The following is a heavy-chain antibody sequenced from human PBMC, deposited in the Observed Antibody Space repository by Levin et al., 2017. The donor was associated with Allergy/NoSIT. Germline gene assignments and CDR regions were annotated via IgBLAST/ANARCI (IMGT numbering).Heavy chain of an antibody. D-gene: IGHD6-13*01. CDR1: GFTFSSYG. Sequence: GGSLRLSCAASGFTFSSYGMHWVRQAPGKGLEWVAVISYDGSNKYYADSVKGRFTISRDNSKNTLYLQMNSLRAEDTAVYYCASTVYSSSWYYDYYGMDVWGQGTTVTVSS. CDR3: ASTVYSSSWYYDYYGMDV. CDR2: ISYDGSNK. V-gene: IGHV3-30*03. J-gene: IGHJ6*02.